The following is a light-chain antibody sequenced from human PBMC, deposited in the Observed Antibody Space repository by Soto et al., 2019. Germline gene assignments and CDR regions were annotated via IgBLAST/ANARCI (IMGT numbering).Light chain of an antibody. V-gene: IGKV1-9*01. CDR2: AAS. CDR1: QGIDTS. Sequence: IMLNQSPSSLSASVGDRVTITCRASQGIDTSLAWYQQKPGKAPKLLIYAASNFQSGVPSRFSGSGSGTHFTLTISSLQPEDFATYYCQQLHGYPITFGQGTRLEIK. CDR3: QQLHGYPIT. J-gene: IGKJ5*01.